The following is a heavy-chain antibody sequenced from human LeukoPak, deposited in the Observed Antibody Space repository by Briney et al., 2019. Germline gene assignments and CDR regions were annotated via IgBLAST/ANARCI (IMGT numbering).Heavy chain of an antibody. J-gene: IGHJ3*02. D-gene: IGHD3-22*01. CDR1: GGSVSSPGYY. V-gene: IGHV4-31*03. CDR2: IYYSGST. CDR3: ARDHSDNDDSYNLFDI. Sequence: PSETLSLTCTVSGGSVSSPGYYWTWIRHHPGKGREWIGYIYYSGSTYYNPSLKSRVTISLDTSKNQFSLKLNSVTAADTAVYFCARDHSDNDDSYNLFDIWGQGTMVTVSS.